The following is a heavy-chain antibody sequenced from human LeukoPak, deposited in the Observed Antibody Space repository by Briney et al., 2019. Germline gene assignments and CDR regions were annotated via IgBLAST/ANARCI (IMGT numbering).Heavy chain of an antibody. CDR3: ARQTGSGLFILP. V-gene: IGHV4-39*01. D-gene: IGHD3/OR15-3a*01. CDR1: GVSISSSYSY. Sequence: SETLSLTCTVSGVSISSSYSYWGWLRQPPGMGLEWIGSIYYTGNTYYNASLKSQVSISIDTSKNQFTLKLTSVTAADTAVYYCARQTGSGLFILPGGQGTLVTVSS. J-gene: IGHJ4*02. CDR2: IYYTGNT.